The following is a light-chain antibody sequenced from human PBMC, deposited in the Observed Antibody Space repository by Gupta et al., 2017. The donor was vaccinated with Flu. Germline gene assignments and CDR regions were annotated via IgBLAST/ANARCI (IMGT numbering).Light chain of an antibody. V-gene: IGKV3-11*01. Sequence: EIVLTQSPATLSLSPGARATLSCRASQSVSSYLAWYQQKPGQAPRLLIYDASNRATGIPARFSGSGSGTDFTLTISSLEPEDVAVYYCQQRSNWPPGFTFGQGTRLEIK. J-gene: IGKJ5*01. CDR1: QSVSSY. CDR3: QQRSNWPPGFT. CDR2: DAS.